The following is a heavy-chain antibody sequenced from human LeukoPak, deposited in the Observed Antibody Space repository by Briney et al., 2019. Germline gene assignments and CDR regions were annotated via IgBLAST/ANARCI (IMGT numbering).Heavy chain of an antibody. Sequence: SETLSLTWTFFGRSISSYYWSWIREPPGKGLEGIGYIYYSGSTNYNPSLKSRVTISVDTPKNQSSLTLSSLTAADTAVYYCARGGARITMVRGVDNWFDPWGQGTLVTVSS. CDR3: ARGGARITMVRGVDNWFDP. J-gene: IGHJ5*02. CDR2: IYYSGST. CDR1: GRSISSYY. V-gene: IGHV4-59*01. D-gene: IGHD3-10*01.